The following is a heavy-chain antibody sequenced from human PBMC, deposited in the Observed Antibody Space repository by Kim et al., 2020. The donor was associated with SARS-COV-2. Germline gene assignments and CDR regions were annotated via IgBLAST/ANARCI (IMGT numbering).Heavy chain of an antibody. CDR1: GYTFTSYG. CDR3: ARDEWDKVYWSSTSCPHDAFDI. J-gene: IGHJ3*02. D-gene: IGHD2-2*01. V-gene: IGHV1-18*01. CDR2: ISAYNGNT. Sequence: ASVKVSCKASGYTFTSYGISWVRQAPGQGLEWMGWISAYNGNTNYAQKLQGRVTMTTDTSTSTAYMELRSLRSDDTAVYYCARDEWDKVYWSSTSCPHDAFDIWGQGTMVTGSS.